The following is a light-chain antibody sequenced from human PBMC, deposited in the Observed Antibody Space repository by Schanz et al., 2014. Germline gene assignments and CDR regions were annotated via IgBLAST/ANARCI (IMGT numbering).Light chain of an antibody. J-gene: IGLJ2*01. V-gene: IGLV3-21*04. CDR3: QVWDSSSDLRV. CDR1: NIGSKS. CDR2: YDS. Sequence: SYELTQPPLVSVAPGKTARITCGGTNIGSKSVHWYQQKPGQAPVLVIYYDSDRPSGIPERFSGSNSGNTATLTISRVEAGDEADYYCQVWDSSSDLRVFGGGTKLTVL.